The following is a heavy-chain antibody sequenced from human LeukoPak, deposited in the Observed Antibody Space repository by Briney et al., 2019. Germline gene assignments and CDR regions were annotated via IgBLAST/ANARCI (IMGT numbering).Heavy chain of an antibody. V-gene: IGHV4-34*01. Sequence: SETLSLTCAVSGVSFNDYYWSWVRQTPGRGLEWIGEINHSGYTNDGPSLKSRVTLSIDTSRKQFSLKLRPVTVADTGIYYCTRMTTGHDYWGQGTLVTVSS. D-gene: IGHD4-17*01. CDR1: GVSFNDYY. J-gene: IGHJ4*02. CDR2: INHSGYT. CDR3: TRMTTGHDY.